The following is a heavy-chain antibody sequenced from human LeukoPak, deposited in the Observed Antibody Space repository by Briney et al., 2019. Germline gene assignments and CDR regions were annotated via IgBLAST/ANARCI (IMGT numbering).Heavy chain of an antibody. CDR1: GFSFSDYS. Sequence: PGGSLRPSCEASGFSFSDYSMNWVRQAPGKGLEWVSSIGGTGNYIYYADSVKGRFTISRDNAKNSLSLQMNSLRAEDTAVYYCVRDLDWGQGTLVTVSS. V-gene: IGHV3-21*01. CDR3: VRDLD. J-gene: IGHJ4*02. CDR2: IGGTGNYI.